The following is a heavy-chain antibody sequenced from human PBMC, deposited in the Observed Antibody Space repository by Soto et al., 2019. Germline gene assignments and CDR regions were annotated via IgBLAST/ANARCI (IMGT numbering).Heavy chain of an antibody. Sequence: EVQMVESGGGLVQPGMSLRLSCAASGFTFDNCGMHWVRQAPGKGLEWVAGISWDSSTIGYADSVKGRFIISRDDAKNSLYLQMDSLRGEDTALYYCVQGRYPTMATPLDHWGQGTQVIVSS. D-gene: IGHD2-15*01. J-gene: IGHJ1*01. CDR1: GFTFDNCG. V-gene: IGHV3-9*01. CDR2: ISWDSSTI. CDR3: VQGRYPTMATPLDH.